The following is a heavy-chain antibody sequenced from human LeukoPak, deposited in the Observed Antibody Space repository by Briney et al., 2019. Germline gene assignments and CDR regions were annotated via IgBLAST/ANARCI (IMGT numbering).Heavy chain of an antibody. J-gene: IGHJ6*03. D-gene: IGHD3-3*01. Sequence: GASVKVSCKASGGTFSSYAISWVRQAPGQGLEWMGGIIPIFGTANYTQKFQGRVTITADESTSTAYMELSSLRSEDTAVYYCARGARGRYDFWSGYPTRRAYYYYMDVWGKGTTVTVSS. CDR3: ARGARGRYDFWSGYPTRRAYYYYMDV. V-gene: IGHV1-69*13. CDR1: GGTFSSYA. CDR2: IIPIFGTA.